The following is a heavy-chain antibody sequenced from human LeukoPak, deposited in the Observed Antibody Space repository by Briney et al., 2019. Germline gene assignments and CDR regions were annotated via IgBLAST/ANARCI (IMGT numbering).Heavy chain of an antibody. CDR1: GGSISSGYY. V-gene: IGHV4-38-2*02. Sequence: SETLSLTCTVSGGSISSGYYWGWIRQPPGKGLEWIGSIYHSGSTYYNPSLKSRVTISVDTSKNQFSLKLSSVTAADTAVYYCARDDLHYDILTGYYNGFDYWGQGTLVTVSS. D-gene: IGHD3-9*01. CDR2: IYHSGST. J-gene: IGHJ4*02. CDR3: ARDDLHYDILTGYYNGFDY.